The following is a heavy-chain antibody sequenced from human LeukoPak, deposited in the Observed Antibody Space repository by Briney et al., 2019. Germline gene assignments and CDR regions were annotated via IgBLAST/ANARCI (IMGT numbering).Heavy chain of an antibody. D-gene: IGHD1-26*01. CDR1: GYTFTCYY. J-gene: IGHJ4*02. Sequence: GASVKVSCKASGYTFTCYYMHWVRQAPGQGLEWMGIINPSGGSTSYAQKFQGRVTMTRDTSTSTVYMELSSLRSEDTAVYYCARRGWELRLDYWGQGTLVTVSS. CDR3: ARRGWELRLDY. V-gene: IGHV1-46*01. CDR2: INPSGGST.